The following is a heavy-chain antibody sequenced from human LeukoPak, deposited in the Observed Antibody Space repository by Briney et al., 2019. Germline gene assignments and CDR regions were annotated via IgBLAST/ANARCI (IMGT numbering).Heavy chain of an antibody. CDR3: ARQLERRYYYYMDV. D-gene: IGHD1-1*01. CDR2: IIPIFATT. CDR1: GGTFSSYA. J-gene: IGHJ6*03. V-gene: IGHV1-69*13. Sequence: SVKVSCKASGGTFSSYAISWVRQAPGQGLEWMGGIIPIFATTNYAQKFQGRVTITADESTSTACMELSSLRSEDTAVYYCARQLERRYYYYMDVWGKGTTVTVSS.